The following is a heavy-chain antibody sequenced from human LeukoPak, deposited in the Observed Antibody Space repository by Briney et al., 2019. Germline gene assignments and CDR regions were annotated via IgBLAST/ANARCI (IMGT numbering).Heavy chain of an antibody. V-gene: IGHV1-24*01. CDR1: GYTLTELS. Sequence: ASVKVSCKVSGYTLTELSMHWVRQAPGKGLEWMGGFDPEDGETIYAQKFQGRVTITADKSTSTAYMELSSLRSEDTAVYYCARDRDSSSFDPWGQGTLVTVSS. CDR2: FDPEDGET. CDR3: ARDRDSSSFDP. D-gene: IGHD6-6*01. J-gene: IGHJ5*02.